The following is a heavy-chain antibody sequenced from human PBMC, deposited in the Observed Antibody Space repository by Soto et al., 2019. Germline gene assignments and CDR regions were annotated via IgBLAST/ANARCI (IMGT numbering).Heavy chain of an antibody. CDR1: GFTFDDYA. Sequence: EVQLVESGGGLVQPGRSLRLSCAASGFTFDDYAMHWVRQAPGKGLEWVSGISWNSGSIGYADSVKGRFTISRDNAKNSLYLQMNSLRAEDTALYYCAKSGHYDFWSGYLYYFAYWGQGTLVTVSS. J-gene: IGHJ4*02. D-gene: IGHD3-3*01. CDR3: AKSGHYDFWSGYLYYFAY. V-gene: IGHV3-9*01. CDR2: ISWNSGSI.